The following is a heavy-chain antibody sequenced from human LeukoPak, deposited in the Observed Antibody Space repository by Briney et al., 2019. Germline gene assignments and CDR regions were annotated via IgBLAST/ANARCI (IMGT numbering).Heavy chain of an antibody. Sequence: PSETLSLTCTVSGGSINSGSYYWSWIRQPAGKGLEWIRRIYTSGSTNYNPSLKSRVTISVDTSKNQFSLKLSSVTAADTAVYYCARNMAVAKTYYYYYMDVWGKGTTVTVSS. J-gene: IGHJ6*03. CDR3: ARNMAVAKTYYYYYMDV. CDR1: GGSINSGSYY. D-gene: IGHD2-21*01. V-gene: IGHV4-61*02. CDR2: IYTSGST.